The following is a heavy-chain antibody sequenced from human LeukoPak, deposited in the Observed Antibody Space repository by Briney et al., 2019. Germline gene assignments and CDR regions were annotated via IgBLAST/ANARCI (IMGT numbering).Heavy chain of an antibody. CDR1: GGSFSDYS. V-gene: IGHV1-69*08. Sequence: ASVKVSCKASGGSFSDYSISWVRQAPGQGLEWMGRIIAILDTAHYAQKFQGRFTITADKSTTTVYMELRSLRSDDTAVYYCVLSGYDYDWFDSWGQGTLVTVSS. D-gene: IGHD5-12*01. CDR3: VLSGYDYDWFDS. J-gene: IGHJ5*01. CDR2: IIAILDTA.